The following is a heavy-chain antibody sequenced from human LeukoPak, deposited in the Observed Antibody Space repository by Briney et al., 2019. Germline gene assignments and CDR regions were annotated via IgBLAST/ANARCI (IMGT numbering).Heavy chain of an antibody. CDR1: GYIFNDYA. V-gene: IGHV7-4-1*04. Sequence: ASVKVSCKSSGYIFNDYAINWVRQAPGQGLEWMGWINTNTGNPTYARGFTGRSVFSSDTSVRMAYLQISSLKAEDTAVYYCARSNNDGDYLGVGFDYWGQGTLVTVSS. CDR2: INTNTGNP. CDR3: ARSNNDGDYLGVGFDY. D-gene: IGHD3-16*01. J-gene: IGHJ4*02.